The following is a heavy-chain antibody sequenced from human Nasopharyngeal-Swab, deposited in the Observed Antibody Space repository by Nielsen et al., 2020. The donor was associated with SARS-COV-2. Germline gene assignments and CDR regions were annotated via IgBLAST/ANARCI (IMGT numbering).Heavy chain of an antibody. CDR1: GFTFSSYA. J-gene: IGHJ4*02. CDR2: ISVSGDST. CDR3: VKGRYYYDSSGFYWDY. Sequence: GESLKISCEDSGFTFSSYAMTWVRQAPGKGLEWVSDISVSGDSTDYADSVKGRFTISRDNSKNMLYLQMNSLRAEDTAVYYCVKGRYYYDSSGFYWDYWGQGTLVTVSS. D-gene: IGHD3-22*01. V-gene: IGHV3-23*01.